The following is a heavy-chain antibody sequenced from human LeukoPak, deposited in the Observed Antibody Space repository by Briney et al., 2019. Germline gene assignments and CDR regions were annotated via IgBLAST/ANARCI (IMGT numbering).Heavy chain of an antibody. J-gene: IGHJ4*02. Sequence: GASVKVSCKASGYTFTSHGISWVRQAPGQGLEWMGWISSNNGNTKYAQKSQDRVTMTTETSTSTAYMELRSLRSDDTAVYYCARDEGGPVNYWGQGTLVTVSS. CDR1: GYTFTSHG. CDR3: ARDEGGPVNY. D-gene: IGHD3-16*01. CDR2: ISSNNGNT. V-gene: IGHV1-18*01.